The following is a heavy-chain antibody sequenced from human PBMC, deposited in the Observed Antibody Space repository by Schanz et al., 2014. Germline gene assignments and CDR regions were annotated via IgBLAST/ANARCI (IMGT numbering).Heavy chain of an antibody. CDR1: GFSFSSYA. CDR3: ARNRGSGGQNWYFDL. J-gene: IGHJ2*01. D-gene: IGHD1-26*01. Sequence: VRLVESGGGLVEPGGSLRLSCAASGFSFSSYAMGWVRQARGKGLEWISFINTGSNYINYADSVKGRFTISRDNTKNSLFLQLNSLRADDTAVYYCARNRGSGGQNWYFDLWGRGTLVTVSS. V-gene: IGHV3-48*04. CDR2: INTGSNYI.